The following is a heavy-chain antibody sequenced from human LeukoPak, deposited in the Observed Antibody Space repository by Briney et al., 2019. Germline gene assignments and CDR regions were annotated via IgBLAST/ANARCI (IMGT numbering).Heavy chain of an antibody. CDR2: INAGNGNT. Sequence: GASVKVSCKASGYTFTSYAMHWVRQAPGQRLEWMGWINAGNGNTKYSQKFQGRVTITRDTSASTAYMEPSSLRSEDTAVYYCARNLAKAVIIAIDYWGQGTLVTVSS. J-gene: IGHJ4*02. CDR1: GYTFTSYA. V-gene: IGHV1-3*01. CDR3: ARNLAKAVIIAIDY. D-gene: IGHD1-14*01.